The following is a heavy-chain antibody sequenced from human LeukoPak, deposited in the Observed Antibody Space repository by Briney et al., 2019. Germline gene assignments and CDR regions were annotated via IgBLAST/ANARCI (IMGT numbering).Heavy chain of an antibody. Sequence: PGRSLRLSCAAFGFTFSSYAMHWVRQAPGKGLEWVAVISYDGSNKYYADSVKGRFTISRDNSKNTLYLQMNSLRAEDTAVYYCARGAAKTYYYDSSGLYYFDYWGQGTLVTVSS. V-gene: IGHV3-30-3*01. CDR1: GFTFSSYA. D-gene: IGHD3-22*01. CDR3: ARGAAKTYYYDSSGLYYFDY. J-gene: IGHJ4*02. CDR2: ISYDGSNK.